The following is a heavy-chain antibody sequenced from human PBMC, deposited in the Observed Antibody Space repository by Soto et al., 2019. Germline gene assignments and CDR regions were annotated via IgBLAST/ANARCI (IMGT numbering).Heavy chain of an antibody. V-gene: IGHV1-46*01. CDR2: IHPSGGST. D-gene: IGHD3-22*01. CDR3: ARDYRSTYYSDSSGYTGAFDI. Sequence: VAEKDRRKASAWSFTRDYRHLVRQAPGQGMEWMGIIHPSGGSTSYAQKFQGRVTMTRDTSTSTVYMELSSLRSEDTAVYYCARDYRSTYYSDSSGYTGAFDIWGQGTLVTVSS. J-gene: IGHJ3*02. CDR1: AWSFTRDY.